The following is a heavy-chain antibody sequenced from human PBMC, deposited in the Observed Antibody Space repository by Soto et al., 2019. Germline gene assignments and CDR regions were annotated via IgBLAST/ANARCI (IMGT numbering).Heavy chain of an antibody. CDR1: GGTFSSYA. D-gene: IGHD6-13*01. Sequence: QVQRVQSGAEVKKPGSSVKVSCKASGGTFSSYAISWVRQAPGQGLEWMGGIIPIFGTANYAQKFQGRVTITADESTSTAYMELSSLRSEDTAVYYCARMSIAAAGMFPSWFDPWGQGTLVTVSS. CDR3: ARMSIAAAGMFPSWFDP. J-gene: IGHJ5*02. V-gene: IGHV1-69*01. CDR2: IIPIFGTA.